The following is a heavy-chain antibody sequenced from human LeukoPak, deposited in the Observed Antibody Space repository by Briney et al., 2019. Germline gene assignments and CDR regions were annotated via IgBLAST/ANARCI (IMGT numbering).Heavy chain of an antibody. CDR2: ISAYNGNT. CDR3: ARFRIVSGSGSYYNFADY. D-gene: IGHD3-10*01. J-gene: IGHJ4*02. Sequence: ASVKVSCKASGYTFTSYGISWVRQAPGQGLEWMGWISAYNGNTNYAQKLQGRVTMTTDTSTSTAYMELRSLRSDDTAVYYCARFRIVSGSGSYYNFADYWGQGTLVTVSS. V-gene: IGHV1-18*01. CDR1: GYTFTSYG.